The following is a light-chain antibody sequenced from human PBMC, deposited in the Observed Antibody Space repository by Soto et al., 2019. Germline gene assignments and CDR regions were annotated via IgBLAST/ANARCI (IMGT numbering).Light chain of an antibody. CDR1: QSVSSSY. CDR3: QLYGSSLWT. J-gene: IGKJ1*01. V-gene: IGKV3-20*01. Sequence: DIVLTQSPGTLSLSPGERATISCRTSQSVSSSYLGWYQQRPGQAPRLLIYGASSRATGIPDRFSGSGSGTDFSLTISRLEPEDFAVYYCQLYGSSLWTFGQGTKV. CDR2: GAS.